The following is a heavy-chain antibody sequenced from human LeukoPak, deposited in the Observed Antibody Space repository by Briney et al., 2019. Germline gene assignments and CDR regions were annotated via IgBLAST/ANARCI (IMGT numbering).Heavy chain of an antibody. V-gene: IGHV3-74*01. CDR3: AKGGATVIDY. CDR2: INSDGIST. Sequence: GGSLRLSCAASAFTFSSYWMHWVRQAPGKGLVWVSRINSDGISTGYADSVKGRFTISRDNAKNTLYLQMNSLRAEDTAVYYCAKGGATVIDYWGQGTLVTVSS. D-gene: IGHD4-17*01. J-gene: IGHJ4*02. CDR1: AFTFSSYW.